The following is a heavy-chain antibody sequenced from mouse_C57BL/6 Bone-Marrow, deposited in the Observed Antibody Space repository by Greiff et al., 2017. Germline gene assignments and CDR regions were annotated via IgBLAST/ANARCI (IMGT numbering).Heavy chain of an antibody. CDR2: INPTYGTT. CDR3: ARGYDYDYAMDY. V-gene: IGHV1-39*01. J-gene: IGHJ4*01. CDR1: GYSFTDYN. D-gene: IGHD2-4*01. Sequence: EVQLQESGPELVKPGASVKISCKASGYSFTDYNMNWVKQSNGKSLEWIGVINPTYGTTSYNQKFKGKATLTVDQYSSTAYMQLNSLTSEDSAVYCFARGYDYDYAMDYWGQGTAGTVSS.